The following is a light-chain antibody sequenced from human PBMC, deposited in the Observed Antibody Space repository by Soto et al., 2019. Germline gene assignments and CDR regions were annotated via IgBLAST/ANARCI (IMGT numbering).Light chain of an antibody. V-gene: IGKV3-15*01. Sequence: ETVLTQSPGTLSLSPGERATLSCRASQSVSSSYLAWYQQKPGQAPRLLIYGASSRATGFPARFSGSGAGTEFTLTISSLQSEDFAVYYCQQYNGWPITFGQGTRLDI. J-gene: IGKJ5*01. CDR1: QSVSSSY. CDR3: QQYNGWPIT. CDR2: GAS.